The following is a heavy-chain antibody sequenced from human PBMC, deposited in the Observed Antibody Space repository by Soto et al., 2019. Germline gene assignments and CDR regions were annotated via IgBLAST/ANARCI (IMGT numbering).Heavy chain of an antibody. CDR2: IYYSGST. CDR3: ARVRSSGFHFDL. D-gene: IGHD6-19*01. V-gene: IGHV4-59*01. J-gene: IGHJ2*01. Sequence: QVQLQESGPGLVKPSETLSLTCTVSGGSISSYYWSWIRQPPGKGLEWIGYIYYSGSTNYNPSLKSRVTISVDTSKNQFSLKLSSVIAADTAAYYCARVRSSGFHFDLWGRGTLVTVSS. CDR1: GGSISSYY.